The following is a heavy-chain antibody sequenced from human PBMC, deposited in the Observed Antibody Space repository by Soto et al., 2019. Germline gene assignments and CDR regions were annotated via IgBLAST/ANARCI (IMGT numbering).Heavy chain of an antibody. CDR2: INHSGTT. J-gene: IGHJ6*02. CDR3: ARARFDSWSHIYDGLDV. D-gene: IGHD3-3*01. Sequence: SETLSLTCAVYGGSFSGYSWTWLRQPPGQGLEWIGEINHSGTTDYNPALKSRVTMSVDTSKNQFSLGVTSVTAADTAVYYCARARFDSWSHIYDGLDVWGQGTTVTVSS. V-gene: IGHV4-34*01. CDR1: GGSFSGYS.